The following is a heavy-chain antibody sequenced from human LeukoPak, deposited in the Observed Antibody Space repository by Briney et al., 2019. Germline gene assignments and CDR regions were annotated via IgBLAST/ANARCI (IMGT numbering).Heavy chain of an antibody. J-gene: IGHJ4*02. V-gene: IGHV3-23*01. CDR3: AKVAKYYYGSETYYFFEH. Sequence: GGSLRLSCAASGFTFSSYAMSWVRQAPGKGLKWVSAISGSVGSTYYADSVKGRFTISRDNSKNTLYLQMNSLRVEDTAVYYCAKVAKYYYGSETYYFFEHWGQGTPVTASS. CDR2: ISGSVGST. D-gene: IGHD3-10*01. CDR1: GFTFSSYA.